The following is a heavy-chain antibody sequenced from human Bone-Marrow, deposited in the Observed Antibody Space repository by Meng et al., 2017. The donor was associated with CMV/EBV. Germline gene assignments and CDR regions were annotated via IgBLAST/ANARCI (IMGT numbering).Heavy chain of an antibody. J-gene: IGHJ4*02. CDR1: GFTFSSYA. V-gene: IGHV3-23*03. Sequence: GESLKISCAASGFTFSSYAMSWVRQAPGKGLEWVSVIYSGGSTYYADSVKGRFTIFRDNSKNTLYLQMNSPRAEDTAVYYCAKHLRPGVYYFDYWGQGTLVTVSS. D-gene: IGHD2-8*01. CDR2: IYSGGST. CDR3: AKHLRPGVYYFDY.